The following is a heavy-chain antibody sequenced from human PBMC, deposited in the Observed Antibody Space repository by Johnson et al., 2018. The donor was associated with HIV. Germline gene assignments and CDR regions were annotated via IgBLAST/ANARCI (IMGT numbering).Heavy chain of an antibody. Sequence: QVQLVESGGGVVRPGGSLRLSCAASGFSFSDYYMSWIRQAPGKGLEWVSYISSSGSTIYYADFVKGRFTISRDNSKNTLYLQMNSLRAEDTAVYYCAAVDTVMVTGAFDIWGQGTMVTVSS. J-gene: IGHJ3*02. V-gene: IGHV3-11*01. CDR1: GFSFSDYY. CDR3: AAVDTVMVTGAFDI. CDR2: ISSSGSTI. D-gene: IGHD5-18*01.